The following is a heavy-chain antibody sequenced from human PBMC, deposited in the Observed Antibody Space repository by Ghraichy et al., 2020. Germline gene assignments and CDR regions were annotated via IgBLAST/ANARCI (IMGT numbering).Heavy chain of an antibody. Sequence: GGSLRLSCAASGFTFSSYAMHWVRQAPGKGLEWVAVISYDGSNKYYADSVKGRFTISRDNSKNTLYLQMNSLRAEDTAVYYCARGVYGDSSFDYWGQGTLVTVSS. CDR1: GFTFSSYA. CDR2: ISYDGSNK. CDR3: ARGVYGDSSFDY. V-gene: IGHV3-30*04. D-gene: IGHD4-17*01. J-gene: IGHJ4*02.